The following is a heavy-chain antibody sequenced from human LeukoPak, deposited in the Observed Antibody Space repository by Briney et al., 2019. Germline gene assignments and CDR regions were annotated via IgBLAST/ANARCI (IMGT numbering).Heavy chain of an antibody. J-gene: IGHJ4*02. V-gene: IGHV3-23*01. CDR2: ISSSGIST. CDR1: GFTFSSYA. Sequence: GGSLRLSCAASGFTFSSYAMNWVRQAPGKGLEWVSAISSSGISTYYADSVKGRFTISRDNSKNTLYLQMNSLRAEDTAVYYCAKERAMVRGVIITPILLPDYWGQGTLVTVSS. D-gene: IGHD3-10*01. CDR3: AKERAMVRGVIITPILLPDY.